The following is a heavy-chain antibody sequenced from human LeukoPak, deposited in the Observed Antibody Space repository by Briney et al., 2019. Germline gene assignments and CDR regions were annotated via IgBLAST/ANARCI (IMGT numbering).Heavy chain of an antibody. J-gene: IGHJ4*02. V-gene: IGHV2-70*11. CDR1: GFSLSTRGMG. CDR3: ARIHRGDFGY. Sequence: SGPTLVNPAQTLTLTCTLSGFSLSTRGMGVSWIRQPPGKALEWLARIDWDDDKYYSTSLKTRLTISKDTSKNQVVLTMTNMDPVDTATYYCARIHRGDFGYWGQGTLVTVSS. CDR2: IDWDDDK.